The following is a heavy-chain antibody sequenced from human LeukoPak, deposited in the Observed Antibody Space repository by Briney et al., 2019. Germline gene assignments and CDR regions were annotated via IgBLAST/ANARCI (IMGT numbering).Heavy chain of an antibody. CDR1: GFTFSSYA. Sequence: GGSLRLSCAASGFTFSSYAMHWVRQAPGKGLEGISYICHHSTTTYYAHSVKRRFTIPRDNAKNSLYLQMDSLTAEDTALYYCARDGSAWQLRPGTFHIWGQGTMVTVSS. J-gene: IGHJ3*02. CDR3: ARDGSAWQLRPGTFHI. D-gene: IGHD6-19*01. CDR2: ICHHSTTT. V-gene: IGHV3-48*04.